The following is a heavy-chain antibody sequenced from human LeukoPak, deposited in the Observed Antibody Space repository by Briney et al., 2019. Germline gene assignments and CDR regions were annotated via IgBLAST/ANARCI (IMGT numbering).Heavy chain of an antibody. CDR1: GFTFSSYE. J-gene: IGHJ6*02. V-gene: IGHV3-48*03. CDR3: ARDHYYGSGSYYNVWYYYGMDV. Sequence: GGSLRLSCAASGFTFSSYEMNWVRQAPGKGLEWVSYISSSGNTIYYADSVKGRFTISRDNAKNSLYLQMNSLRAEDTAVYYCARDHYYGSGSYYNVWYYYGMDVWGQGTTVTVSS. D-gene: IGHD3-10*01. CDR2: ISSSGNTI.